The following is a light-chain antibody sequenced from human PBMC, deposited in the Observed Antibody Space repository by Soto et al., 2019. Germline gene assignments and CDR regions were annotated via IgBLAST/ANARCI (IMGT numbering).Light chain of an antibody. CDR2: GAT. J-gene: IGKJ1*01. V-gene: IGKV3-11*01. CDR1: QSVKSY. CDR3: PQRGNWPPWT. Sequence: EIVLTQSPATLSLSPGERATLSCRASQSVKSYLAWYQHKPGQAPRLLIYGATNRATGIPARFSGSGSGTDFTLTISSLEADDFAVYYCPQRGNWPPWTFGQGTKVEIK.